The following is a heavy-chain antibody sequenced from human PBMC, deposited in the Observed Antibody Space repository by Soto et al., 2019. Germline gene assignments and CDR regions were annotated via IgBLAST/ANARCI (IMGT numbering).Heavy chain of an antibody. V-gene: IGHV4-34*01. D-gene: IGHD1-26*01. CDR1: GGSFSGYY. CDR3: ARQSRRYSGSYPFDY. CDR2: INHSGST. J-gene: IGHJ4*02. Sequence: SETLSLTCAVYGGSFSGYYWSWIRQPPGKGLEWIGEINHSGSTNYNPSLKSRVTISVDTSKNQFSLKLSSVTAADTAVYYCARQSRRYSGSYPFDYWGQGTLVTVSS.